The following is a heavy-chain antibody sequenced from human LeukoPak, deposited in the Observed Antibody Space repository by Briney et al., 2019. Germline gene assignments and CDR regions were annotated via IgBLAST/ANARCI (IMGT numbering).Heavy chain of an antibody. CDR2: IRSSSSYT. Sequence: GGSLRLSCAASGFTFSDYYMSWIRQAPGKGLEWVSYIRSSSSYTNYADSVKGRFTISRDNAKNSLYLQMNSLRAEDTAVYYCARGGVDSSGYRFDYWGQGTLVTVSS. V-gene: IGHV3-11*05. CDR1: GFTFSDYY. D-gene: IGHD3-22*01. J-gene: IGHJ4*02. CDR3: ARGGVDSSGYRFDY.